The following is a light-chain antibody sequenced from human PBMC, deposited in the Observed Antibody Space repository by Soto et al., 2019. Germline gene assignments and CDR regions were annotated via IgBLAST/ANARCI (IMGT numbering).Light chain of an antibody. Sequence: VVTQSPSTLSLSHGERATLSCRASQSVSSYLAWYQQKPGQAPRLLIYSSSNRATGIPDRFSGGGSGTDFTLTISRLEPADFAVYYCQQYGRSPLTVGGGTKVAI. V-gene: IGKV3-20*01. J-gene: IGKJ4*01. CDR2: SSS. CDR3: QQYGRSPLT. CDR1: QSVSSY.